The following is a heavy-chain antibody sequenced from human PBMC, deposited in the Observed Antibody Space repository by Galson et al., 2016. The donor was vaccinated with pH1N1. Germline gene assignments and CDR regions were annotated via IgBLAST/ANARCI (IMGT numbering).Heavy chain of an antibody. Sequence: SLRLSCAASGFTLGDFYMDWVRQAPGKGLGWVGRITKRPEDYSTQDAASVEGRFTISRDDSKNLLYLQMNSLKTEDTAVYYCTRENHHKFDYWGQGTLVTVSS. V-gene: IGHV3-72*01. CDR2: ITKRPEDYST. CDR1: GFTLGDFY. CDR3: TRENHHKFDY. J-gene: IGHJ4*02.